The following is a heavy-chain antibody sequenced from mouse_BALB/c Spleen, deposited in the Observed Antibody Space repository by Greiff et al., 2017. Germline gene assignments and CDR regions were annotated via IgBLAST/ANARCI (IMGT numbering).Heavy chain of an antibody. J-gene: IGHJ3*01. CDR2: IDPANGNT. CDR1: GFNIKDTY. CDR3: AVYYYGSNLFAY. Sequence: EVQLQESGAELVKPGASVKLSCTASGFNIKDTYMHWVKQRPEQGLEWIGRIDPANGNTKYDPKFQGKATITADTSSNTAYLQLSSLTSEDTAVYYCAVYYYGSNLFAYWGQGTLVTVSA. D-gene: IGHD1-1*01. V-gene: IGHV14-3*02.